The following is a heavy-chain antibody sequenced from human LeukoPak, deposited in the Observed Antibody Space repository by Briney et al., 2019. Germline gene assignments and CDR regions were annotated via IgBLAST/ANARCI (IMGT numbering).Heavy chain of an antibody. Sequence: SETLSLTCAVYGGSFSGYYWSWIRQPPGKGLEWIGEINHSGSTNYNPSLKSRVTISVDTSKNQFSLKLSSVTAADTAVYYCARRHGRPVGYCSSTSCAGWFGPWGQGTLVTVSS. V-gene: IGHV4-34*01. CDR1: GGSFSGYY. CDR3: ARRHGRPVGYCSSTSCAGWFGP. D-gene: IGHD2-2*01. CDR2: INHSGST. J-gene: IGHJ5*02.